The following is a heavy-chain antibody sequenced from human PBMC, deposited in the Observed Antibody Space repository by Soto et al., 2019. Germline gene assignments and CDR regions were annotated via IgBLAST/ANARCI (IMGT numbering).Heavy chain of an antibody. Sequence: QVQLQQWGAGLLKPSETLSLTCAVYGGSFSGYYWSWIRQPPGKGLEWIGEINHSGSTNYNPSLKSRVTISVDTSKNQFSLKLSSVTAADTAVYYCASSVIVLTDAFDIWGQGTMVTVSS. D-gene: IGHD3-16*02. CDR3: ASSVIVLTDAFDI. J-gene: IGHJ3*02. CDR2: INHSGST. V-gene: IGHV4-34*01. CDR1: GGSFSGYY.